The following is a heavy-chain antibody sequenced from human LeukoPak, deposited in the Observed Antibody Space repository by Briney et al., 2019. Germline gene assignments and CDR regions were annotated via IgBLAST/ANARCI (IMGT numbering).Heavy chain of an antibody. CDR2: ISGSGGST. J-gene: IGHJ4*02. V-gene: IGHV3-23*01. CDR1: GFTFSSYA. Sequence: GGSLRLSYAASGFTFSSYAMSWVRQAPGKGLEWVSAISGSGGSTYYADSVKGRFTISRDNSKNTPYLQMNSLRAEDTAVYYCAKGPSYQLLHELLYCFDYWGQGTLVTVSS. D-gene: IGHD2-2*01. CDR3: AKGPSYQLLHELLYCFDY.